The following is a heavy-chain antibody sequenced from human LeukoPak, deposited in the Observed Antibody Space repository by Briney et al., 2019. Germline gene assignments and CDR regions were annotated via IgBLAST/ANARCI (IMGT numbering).Heavy chain of an antibody. Sequence: SETLSLTCAVYGESFSAYFWNWIRQAPGKPLEYIGEINHRGSSHYNPSLKTRVTLSVDTSKNQFSLKLTSVTAADTAVYFCARGSSFDGYCSAGACDAGYYDSWGQGTPVAVSS. CDR1: GESFSAYF. J-gene: IGHJ4*02. V-gene: IGHV4-34*01. CDR3: ARGSSFDGYCSAGACDAGYYDS. D-gene: IGHD2-15*01. CDR2: INHRGSS.